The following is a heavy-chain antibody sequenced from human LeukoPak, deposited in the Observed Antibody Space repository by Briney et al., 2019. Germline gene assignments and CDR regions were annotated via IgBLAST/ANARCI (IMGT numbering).Heavy chain of an antibody. J-gene: IGHJ5*02. V-gene: IGHV4-39*01. CDR1: GGSITSSSYY. CDR2: IYYSGST. Sequence: SETLSLTCTVSGGSITSSSYYWGWIRQPPGKGLEWIGSIYYSGSTYYNPSFKSRITISVDTSKNQFSLKLNSVTAADTAVYYCARVSCSGGSCPFGSWFDPWGQGTLVTVSS. CDR3: ARVSCSGGSCPFGSWFDP. D-gene: IGHD2-15*01.